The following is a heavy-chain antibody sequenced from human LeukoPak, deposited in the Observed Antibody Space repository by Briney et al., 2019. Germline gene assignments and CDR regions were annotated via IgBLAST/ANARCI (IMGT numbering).Heavy chain of an antibody. J-gene: IGHJ4*02. CDR3: ARGRVKAYYFDY. CDR1: GGSVSSGSYY. Sequence: PSETLSLTCTVSGGSVSSGSYYWSWIRQPPGKGLEWIGYVYYSGSTNYNPSLKSRVTISVDTSKNQFSLKLSSVAAADTAVYYCARGRVKAYYFDYWGQGTLVTVSS. V-gene: IGHV4-61*01. D-gene: IGHD2-8*01. CDR2: VYYSGST.